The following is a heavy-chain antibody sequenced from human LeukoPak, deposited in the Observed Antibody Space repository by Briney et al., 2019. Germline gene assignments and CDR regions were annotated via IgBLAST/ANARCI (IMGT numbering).Heavy chain of an antibody. CDR2: ISYDGSNK. D-gene: IGHD3-22*01. J-gene: IGHJ4*02. V-gene: IGHV3-30*03. CDR1: GFTFSSYG. Sequence: PGGSLRLSCAASGFTFSSYGMHWVRQAPGKGLEWLAVISYDGSNKYYADSVKGRFTISRDNSKNTLYLQMNSLRAEDTAVYYCARSYYYDSSGYYDTFSSFDYWGQGTLVTVSS. CDR3: ARSYYYDSSGYYDTFSSFDY.